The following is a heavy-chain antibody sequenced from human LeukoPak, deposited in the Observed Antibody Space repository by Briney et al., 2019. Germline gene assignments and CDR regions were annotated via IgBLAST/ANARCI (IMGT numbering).Heavy chain of an antibody. Sequence: ESGPTLVNPTETLTLTCTASGFSLSNARMGVSWIRQPPGKALEWLAHIFSNDEKSYSTSLKSRLTISKDTSKSQVVLTMTNMDPVVTAAYYCARTVTFYFDSSWFDPWGQGTLVTVSS. CDR1: GFSLSNARMG. CDR2: IFSNDEK. D-gene: IGHD3-22*01. CDR3: ARTVTFYFDSSWFDP. J-gene: IGHJ5*02. V-gene: IGHV2-26*01.